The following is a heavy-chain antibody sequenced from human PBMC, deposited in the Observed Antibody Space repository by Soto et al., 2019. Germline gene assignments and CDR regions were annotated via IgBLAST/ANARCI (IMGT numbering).Heavy chain of an antibody. D-gene: IGHD2-15*01. J-gene: IGHJ4*02. CDR3: ASRYCSDGSCLDY. Sequence: QVQLVQSGAEVKKPGSSVKVSCKASGGTFSSYTISWVRQAPGQGLEWMGRIIPILGIANYAQKFQGRVTITADKSTSTAYMELSSLRSEDTAVYYCASRYCSDGSCLDYWGQGTLVTVSS. CDR1: GGTFSSYT. V-gene: IGHV1-69*02. CDR2: IIPILGIA.